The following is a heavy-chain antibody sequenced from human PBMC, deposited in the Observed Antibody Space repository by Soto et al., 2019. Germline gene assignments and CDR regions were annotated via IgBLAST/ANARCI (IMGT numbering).Heavy chain of an antibody. V-gene: IGHV1-69*14. CDR3: TRALYYFDSSAYYGHNWFDP. D-gene: IGHD3-22*01. Sequence: QVQLVQSGAEVKKPGSSVKVSCKASGGTFSTYTMSWVRQAPGQGLEWMGGIIPMFGTTTYAENFQGRVPITADKSTSTAYMELTSLRSEDTAVYYCTRALYYFDSSAYYGHNWFDPWGQGTRVTVSS. CDR1: GGTFSTYT. J-gene: IGHJ5*02. CDR2: IIPMFGTT.